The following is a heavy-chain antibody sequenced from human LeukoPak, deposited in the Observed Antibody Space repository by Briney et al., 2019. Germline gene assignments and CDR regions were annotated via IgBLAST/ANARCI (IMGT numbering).Heavy chain of an antibody. CDR3: AGPTSSGYPDAFDI. J-gene: IGHJ3*02. CDR1: GGSIRSYY. D-gene: IGHD3-22*01. V-gene: IGHV4-4*09. Sequence: KPSETLSLTCTVSGGSIRSYYWNWIRQPAGKGLEWIGYIYTSGSTNYNPSLKSRVTISVDTSKNQFSLKLSSVTAADTAVYYCAGPTSSGYPDAFDIWGQGTMVTVSS. CDR2: IYTSGST.